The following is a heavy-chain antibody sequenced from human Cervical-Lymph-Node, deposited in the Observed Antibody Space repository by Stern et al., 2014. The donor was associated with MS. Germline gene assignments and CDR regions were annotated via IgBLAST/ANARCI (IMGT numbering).Heavy chain of an antibody. J-gene: IGHJ4*02. Sequence: QVQLVQSGAEVKKPGASVKVSCKTSAYNFTNYGVTWVRRAPGQGLEWMGWISGYNGNTQHAQKFHGRVPMTNDTSTKTAYMELRSLRSSDTAVYYCARAGYEVSGLSDYWGQGTLVTVSS. V-gene: IGHV1-18*01. CDR3: ARAGYEVSGLSDY. CDR1: AYNFTNYG. D-gene: IGHD6-19*01. CDR2: ISGYNGNT.